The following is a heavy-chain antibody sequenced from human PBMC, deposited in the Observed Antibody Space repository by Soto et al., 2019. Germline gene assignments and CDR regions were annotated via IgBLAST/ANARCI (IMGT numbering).Heavy chain of an antibody. CDR2: IIPISGTA. V-gene: IGHV1-69*01. J-gene: IGHJ6*02. Sequence: QVQLVQSGAEVKKPGSSVKVSCKASGGTFSSYAIRWVRQAPGQGLEWMGGIIPISGTANYAQKFQGRVTTTADESTSTAYMELSSLRSEDTAVYYCARSQGSSTSLEIYYYYYYGMDVWGQGTTVTVSS. CDR3: ARSQGSSTSLEIYYYYYYGMDV. CDR1: GGTFSSYA. D-gene: IGHD2-2*01.